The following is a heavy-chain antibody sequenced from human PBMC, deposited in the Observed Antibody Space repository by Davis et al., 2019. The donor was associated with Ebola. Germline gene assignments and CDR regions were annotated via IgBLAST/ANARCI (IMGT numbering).Heavy chain of an antibody. Sequence: SVKVSCKASGGTFSSYAISWVRQAPGQGLEWMGGIIPIFGTANYAQKFQGRVTITADESTSTAYMELRSLRSDDTAVYYCARDGDQLLFNGMDVWGQGTTVTVSS. D-gene: IGHD2-2*01. J-gene: IGHJ6*02. CDR1: GGTFSSYA. V-gene: IGHV1-69*13. CDR2: IIPIFGTA. CDR3: ARDGDQLLFNGMDV.